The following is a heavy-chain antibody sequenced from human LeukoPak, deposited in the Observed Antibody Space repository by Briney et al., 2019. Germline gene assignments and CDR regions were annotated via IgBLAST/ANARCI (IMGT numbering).Heavy chain of an antibody. CDR3: ARDLHRGYSVYGIDY. V-gene: IGHV3-48*04. Sequence: GGSLRLSCAASGFTFSSYSMNWVRQAPGKGLEWVSYISSSSSTIYYADSVKGRFTISRDNAKNSLYLQMNSLRAEDTAVYYCARDLHRGYSVYGIDYWPQGTLVTVSS. D-gene: IGHD2-21*01. CDR1: GFTFSSYS. J-gene: IGHJ4*02. CDR2: ISSSSSTI.